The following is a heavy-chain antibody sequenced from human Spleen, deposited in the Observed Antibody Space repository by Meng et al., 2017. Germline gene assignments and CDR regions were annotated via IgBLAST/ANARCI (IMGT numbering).Heavy chain of an antibody. Sequence: GGSLRLSCAASGFPFSGHWMHWVRQAPGKGLEWVAVTWHDGTNKYYADSVKGRFTISRDNSKNQLYLQMDSLRAEDTAEYYCARGWTTVPRSAYYYGMDVWGQGTTVTVSS. J-gene: IGHJ6*02. CDR2: TWHDGTNK. V-gene: IGHV3-33*08. CDR1: GFPFSGHW. CDR3: ARGWTTVPRSAYYYGMDV. D-gene: IGHD4-17*01.